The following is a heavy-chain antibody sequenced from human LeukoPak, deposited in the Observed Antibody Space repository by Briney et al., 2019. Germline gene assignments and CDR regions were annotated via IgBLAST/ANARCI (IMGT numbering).Heavy chain of an antibody. CDR2: ISSSSSYI. D-gene: IGHD3-22*01. J-gene: IGHJ4*02. Sequence: GGSLRLSCAASGFTFSSYDMNWDRQAPGKGLEWVSSISSSSSYIYYADSVKGRFTISRDNAKNSLYLQMNSLRAEDTAVYYCARVKDYYDSSGGYWGQGTLVTVSS. CDR1: GFTFSSYD. V-gene: IGHV3-21*01. CDR3: ARVKDYYDSSGGY.